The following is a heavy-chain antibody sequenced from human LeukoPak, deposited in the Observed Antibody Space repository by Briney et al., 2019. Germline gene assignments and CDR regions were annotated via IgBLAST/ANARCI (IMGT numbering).Heavy chain of an antibody. CDR3: ASPPSPGESYFFHLDY. J-gene: IGHJ4*02. CDR1: GFTFSSYS. D-gene: IGHD1-26*01. Sequence: PGGSLRLSCAASGFTFSSYSMNWVRQAPGKGLEWVSYISSSSSTIYYADSVKGRFTISRDNAKNSLYLQMNSLRAEDTAVYYFASPPSPGESYFFHLDYWGKGPLVTVSS. CDR2: ISSSSSTI. V-gene: IGHV3-48*01.